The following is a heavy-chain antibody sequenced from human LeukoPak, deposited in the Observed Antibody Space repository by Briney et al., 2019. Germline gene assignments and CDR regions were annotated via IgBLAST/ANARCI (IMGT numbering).Heavy chain of an antibody. Sequence: PGGSLRLSCSASGFTFSAYAMYWVRQAPGKGLEYVSGISNNGGSSFYAGSVKGRFTISRDNSKNTLYLQMSSLRAEDTAVYYCVKITSVTGGDCWGQGTRLTASS. CDR1: GFTFSAYA. V-gene: IGHV3-64D*09. CDR3: VKITSVTGGDC. D-gene: IGHD1-1*01. J-gene: IGHJ4*02. CDR2: ISNNGGSS.